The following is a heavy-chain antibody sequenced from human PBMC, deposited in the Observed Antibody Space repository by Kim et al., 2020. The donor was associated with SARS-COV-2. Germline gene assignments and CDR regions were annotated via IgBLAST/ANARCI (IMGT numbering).Heavy chain of an antibody. Sequence: SETLSLTCAVSGGSISSGGYSWSWIRQPPGQGLEWIGYIYHSGSTYYNPYLKSRVTISVDRSKNQFSLKLSSVTAAATAVYYCARDYDSSGYYDYGGQGTLVTVSS. CDR3: ARDYDSSGYYDY. D-gene: IGHD3-22*01. J-gene: IGHJ4*02. CDR2: IYHSGST. V-gene: IGHV4-30-2*01. CDR1: GGSISSGGYS.